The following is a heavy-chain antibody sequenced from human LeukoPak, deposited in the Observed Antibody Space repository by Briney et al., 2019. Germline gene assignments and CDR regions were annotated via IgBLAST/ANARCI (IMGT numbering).Heavy chain of an antibody. V-gene: IGHV1-46*01. D-gene: IGHD3-16*01. CDR3: AREEEGGTFDY. CDR1: GYTFTSYF. CDR2: VRPRGGSP. J-gene: IGHJ4*02. Sequence: ASVKVSCKASGYTFTSYFLHWVRQAPGQGLEWMGIVRPRGGSPDYARKFQGRVTMTRDTSTSTVSMELSSLRSEDTAVYYCAREEEGGTFDYWGQGTLVTVSS.